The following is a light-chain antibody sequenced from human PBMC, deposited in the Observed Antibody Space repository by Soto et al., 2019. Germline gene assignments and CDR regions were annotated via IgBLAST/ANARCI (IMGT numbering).Light chain of an antibody. V-gene: IGLV2-14*03. CDR3: SSYTSSNTSVV. CDR1: SSDVGGYNY. J-gene: IGLJ2*01. CDR2: DVS. Sequence: QSALTQPASVSGSPGQSITISCTGTSSDVGGYNYVSWYQQHPGKAPKLMIYDVSNRPSAVSDRFSGTKSGNMASLTISGLKAEAEADFYCSSYTSSNTSVVFGGGTQLTVL.